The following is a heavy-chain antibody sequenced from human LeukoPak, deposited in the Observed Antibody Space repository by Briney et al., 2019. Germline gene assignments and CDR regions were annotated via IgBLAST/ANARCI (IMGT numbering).Heavy chain of an antibody. V-gene: IGHV4-59*01. CDR1: GGSISSYY. CDR2: IYYSGST. Sequence: SETLSLTCTVSGGSISSYYWSWIRQPPGKGLEWIGYIYYSGSTNYNPSLKSRVTISVDTSKNQFSLKLSSVTAADTAVYYCARGGGGAVAGRRSYYYGMDVWGKGTTVTVSS. CDR3: ARGGGGAVAGRRSYYYGMDV. D-gene: IGHD6-19*01. J-gene: IGHJ6*04.